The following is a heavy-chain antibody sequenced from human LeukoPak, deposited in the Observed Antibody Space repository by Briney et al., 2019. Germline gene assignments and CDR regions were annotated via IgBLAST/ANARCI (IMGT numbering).Heavy chain of an antibody. CDR2: INQEASEK. D-gene: IGHD2-8*01. V-gene: IGHV3-7*01. Sequence: PGGSLRLSCAASGFNFSRYWMSWVRQAPGKGLEWVANINQEASEKYYVDSVKGRFTISRDNAKSSLYLQMNTLRVEDTAVYYCARPFSHLVSSDYWGQGILVTVSS. J-gene: IGHJ4*02. CDR3: ARPFSHLVSSDY. CDR1: GFNFSRYW.